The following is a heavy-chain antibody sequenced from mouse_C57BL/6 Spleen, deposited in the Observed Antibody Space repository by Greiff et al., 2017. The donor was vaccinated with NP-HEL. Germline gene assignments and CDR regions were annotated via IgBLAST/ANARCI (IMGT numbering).Heavy chain of an antibody. CDR2: ISNGGGST. CDR1: GFTFSDYY. Sequence: EVMLVESGGGLVQPGGSLKLSCAASGFTFSDYYMYWVRQTPEKRLEWVAYISNGGGSTYYPDTVKGRFTISRDNAKNTLYLQMSRLKSEDTAMYYCARRVRGAMDYWGQGTSVTVSS. D-gene: IGHD2-14*01. J-gene: IGHJ4*01. V-gene: IGHV5-12*01. CDR3: ARRVRGAMDY.